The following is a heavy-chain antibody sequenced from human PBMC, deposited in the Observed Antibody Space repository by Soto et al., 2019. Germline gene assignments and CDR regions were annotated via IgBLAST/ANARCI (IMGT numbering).Heavy chain of an antibody. D-gene: IGHD6-19*01. CDR3: ARGRLPGIAVAGFFDY. CDR1: GYTFTSYY. J-gene: IGHJ4*02. CDR2: INPSGGST. V-gene: IGHV1-46*03. Sequence: ASVKVSCKASGYTFTSYYMHCVRQAPGQGLEWMGIINPSGGSTSYAQKFQGRVTMTRDTSTSTVYMELSSLRSEDTAVYYCARGRLPGIAVAGFFDYWGQGTLVTVSS.